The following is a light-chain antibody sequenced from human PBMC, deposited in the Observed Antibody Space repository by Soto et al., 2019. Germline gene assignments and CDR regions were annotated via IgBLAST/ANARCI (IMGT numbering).Light chain of an antibody. CDR1: QTTNTW. CDR3: QQYISYPYT. J-gene: IGKJ2*01. CDR2: DAS. Sequence: GDRVTITCRAIQTTNTWLAWYQQKPGTAPKLLIYDASSLEGGVPSRFSASGSGTEFTLTISSLQPDDLATYYCQQYISYPYTFGQGTKVDIK. V-gene: IGKV1-5*01.